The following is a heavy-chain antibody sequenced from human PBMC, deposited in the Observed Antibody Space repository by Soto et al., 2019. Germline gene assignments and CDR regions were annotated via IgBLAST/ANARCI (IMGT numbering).Heavy chain of an antibody. CDR1: GGFVSSGTYY. CDR3: ARVERGTATPVVDAFDI. Sequence: QVQLQQWGAGLLKPSETLSLTCAVYGGFVSSGTYYWSWIRQPPGKGLEWIGEMSHSGGTHFNPSLKSRVTISVDTSKNQFSLKMSSVTAADTALYYCARVERGTATPVVDAFDIWGPGTMVTVSS. D-gene: IGHD2-21*02. J-gene: IGHJ3*02. V-gene: IGHV4-34*01. CDR2: MSHSGGT.